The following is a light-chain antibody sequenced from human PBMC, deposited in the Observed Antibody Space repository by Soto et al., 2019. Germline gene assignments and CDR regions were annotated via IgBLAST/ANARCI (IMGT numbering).Light chain of an antibody. Sequence: EIVMAQSPATLSVSPGERATLYCSASQTVGSNLAWYQHRPGQAPRLLIYGASSRATGFPARFSGSGSGTEFTLTISSLQSEDFAVYYCQQYGSLLWTFGQGTKVDIK. CDR2: GAS. CDR1: QTVGSN. J-gene: IGKJ1*01. CDR3: QQYGSLLWT. V-gene: IGKV3-15*01.